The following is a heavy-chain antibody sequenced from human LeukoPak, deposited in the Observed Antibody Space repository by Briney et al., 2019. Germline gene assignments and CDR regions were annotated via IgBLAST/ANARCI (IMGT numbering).Heavy chain of an antibody. CDR3: ARGAYYGSGSYRGMDV. V-gene: IGHV1-8*01. Sequence: ASVKVSCKPSGYTFTSYDINRVRQATGQGFEWMGWMNPNSGNTGYAQKFQGRVTMTRNTSISTAYMELSSLRSEDTAVYYCARGAYYGSGSYRGMDVWGQGTTVTVSS. J-gene: IGHJ6*02. CDR2: MNPNSGNT. CDR1: GYTFTSYD. D-gene: IGHD3-10*01.